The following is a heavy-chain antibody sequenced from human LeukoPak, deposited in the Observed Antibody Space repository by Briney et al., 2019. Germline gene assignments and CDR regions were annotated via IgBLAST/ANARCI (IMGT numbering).Heavy chain of an antibody. J-gene: IGHJ4*02. CDR3: ARVLTAMDPRGYFDY. D-gene: IGHD5-18*01. Sequence: GASVKVSCKASGYTFTSYYMHWVRQAPGQGLEWMGIVNPSDGSTTYAQKFQGRVTMTGDTSTSTVYMELSSLKSEDTAVYYCARVLTAMDPRGYFDYWGQGTLVTVSS. V-gene: IGHV1-46*01. CDR1: GYTFTSYY. CDR2: VNPSDGST.